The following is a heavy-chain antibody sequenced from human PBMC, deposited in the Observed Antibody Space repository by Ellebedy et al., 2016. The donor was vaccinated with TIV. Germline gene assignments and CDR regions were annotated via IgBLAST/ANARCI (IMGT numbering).Heavy chain of an antibody. J-gene: IGHJ5*02. Sequence: GSLRLSXAVYGGSFSGYYWSWIRQPPGKGLEWIGEINHSGSTNYNPSLKSRVTISVDTSKNQFSLKLSSVTAADTAVYYCARYYYGSGSGNWFDPWGQGTLVTVSS. D-gene: IGHD3-10*01. CDR1: GGSFSGYY. V-gene: IGHV4-34*01. CDR2: INHSGST. CDR3: ARYYYGSGSGNWFDP.